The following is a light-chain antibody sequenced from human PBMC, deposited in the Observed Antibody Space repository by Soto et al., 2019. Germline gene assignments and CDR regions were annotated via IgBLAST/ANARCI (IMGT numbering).Light chain of an antibody. Sequence: QSVMTQPPSVSAAPGQKGTISCSGSSSNIGGNSVSWYQQLPGTAPKLLSYDDNKRPSGIPDRFSGSKSGTSATLGITGFQTGDEADYYCGAWDSSLSADVFGTGTKVTVL. J-gene: IGLJ1*01. CDR1: SSNIGGNS. CDR2: DDN. V-gene: IGLV1-51*01. CDR3: GAWDSSLSADV.